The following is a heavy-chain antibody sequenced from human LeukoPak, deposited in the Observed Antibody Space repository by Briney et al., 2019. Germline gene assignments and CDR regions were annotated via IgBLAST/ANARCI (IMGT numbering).Heavy chain of an antibody. CDR3: TTGIRGD. CDR1: GLTVTNAW. V-gene: IGHV3-15*07. CDR2: IASKADGGAT. D-gene: IGHD3-10*01. J-gene: IGHJ4*02. Sequence: GGSLRLSCSASGLTVTNAWMNWVRQAPGEGLDWVGRIASKADGGATDYAAPVKGRFTISRDDSKNTLNLQMNSLKTEDTAAYYCTTGIRGDWGQGTLVTVSS.